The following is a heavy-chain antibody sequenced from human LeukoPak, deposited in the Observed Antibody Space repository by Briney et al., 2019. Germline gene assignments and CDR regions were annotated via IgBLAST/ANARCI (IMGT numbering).Heavy chain of an antibody. CDR2: ISSNGGST. V-gene: IGHV3-64*01. CDR1: GFTFSIHG. CDR3: AREGYCSSTSCFDY. Sequence: GGSLRLSCAASGFTFSIHGLSWVRQAPGKGLEYVSAISSNGGSTYYANSVKGRFTISRDNSKNTLYLQMGSLRAEDMAVYYCAREGYCSSTSCFDYWGQGTLVTVSS. J-gene: IGHJ4*02. D-gene: IGHD2-2*01.